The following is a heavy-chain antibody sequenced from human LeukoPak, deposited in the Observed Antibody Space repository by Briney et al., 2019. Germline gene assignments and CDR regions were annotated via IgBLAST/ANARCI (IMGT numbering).Heavy chain of an antibody. V-gene: IGHV4-4*02. CDR3: ARGGTYYYDSSGPAFDY. Sequence: SETLSLTCAVSGGSISSSNWWSWVRQPPGQGLEWIGEIYHSGSTNYNPSLKSRVTISVDKSKNQFSLKLSSVTAADTAVYYCARGGTYYYDSSGPAFDYWGQGTLVTVSS. CDR2: IYHSGST. D-gene: IGHD3-22*01. J-gene: IGHJ4*02. CDR1: GGSISSSNW.